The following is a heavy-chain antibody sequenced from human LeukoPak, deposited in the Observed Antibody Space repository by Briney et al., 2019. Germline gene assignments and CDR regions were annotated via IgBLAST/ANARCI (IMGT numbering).Heavy chain of an antibody. Sequence: GASVKVSFKASGYTFTGYYMHWVRQAPGQGLEWMGLINPNSGGTNYAQKFQGRVTMTRHTSISTAYMELSRLRSDDTAVYYCARDYYGSGNDNWFDPWGQGTLVTVSS. V-gene: IGHV1-2*02. J-gene: IGHJ5*02. D-gene: IGHD3-10*01. CDR3: ARDYYGSGNDNWFDP. CDR2: INPNSGGT. CDR1: GYTFTGYY.